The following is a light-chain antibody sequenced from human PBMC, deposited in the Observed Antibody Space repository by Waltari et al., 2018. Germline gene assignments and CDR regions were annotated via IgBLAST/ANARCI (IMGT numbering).Light chain of an antibody. V-gene: IGKV2-30*02. CDR2: RVS. Sequence: IVLPQSPLSLPVTLGQPAPISCRSIRSLVHSDGFTYLNWFHQRPGQSPRRLIYRVSNRDSGVPDRFSGSGSGSDFTLKITRVEAEDVGVYYCMQTADWPASFGQGTKVEIK. CDR1: RSLVHSDGFTY. CDR3: MQTADWPAS. J-gene: IGKJ1*01.